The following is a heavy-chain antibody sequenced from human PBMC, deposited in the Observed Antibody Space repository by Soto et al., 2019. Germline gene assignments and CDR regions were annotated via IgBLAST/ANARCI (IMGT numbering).Heavy chain of an antibody. CDR2: FDPEDGET. CDR1: GYTLTELS. V-gene: IGHV1-24*01. Sequence: VASVKVSCKVSGYTLTELSMHWVRQAPGKGLEWMGGFDPEDGETIYAQKFQGRVTMTEDTSTDTAYMELSSLRSEDTAVYYCVTVSPGIAAAGRVLFGMDFWGQGTMVTVSS. CDR3: VTVSPGIAAAGRVLFGMDF. J-gene: IGHJ6*02. D-gene: IGHD6-13*01.